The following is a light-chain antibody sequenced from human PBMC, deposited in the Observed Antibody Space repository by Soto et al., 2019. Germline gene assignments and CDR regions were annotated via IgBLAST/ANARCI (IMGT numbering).Light chain of an antibody. Sequence: EILMTQSPVTLSVSPGERATLSCRASQSVSNNLAWYQQKPGQAPSLLIYGAFTRATGIPARFSGTGSGTEFTLTISSLQSEDFALYYCQQYNDWPLTFGQATKLDIK. CDR3: QQYNDWPLT. J-gene: IGKJ1*01. V-gene: IGKV3-15*01. CDR2: GAF. CDR1: QSVSNN.